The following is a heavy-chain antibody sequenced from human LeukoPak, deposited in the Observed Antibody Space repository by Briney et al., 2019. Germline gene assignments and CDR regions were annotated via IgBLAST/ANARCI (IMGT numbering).Heavy chain of an antibody. V-gene: IGHV4-59*08. CDR1: GGSISSHY. D-gene: IGHD3-16*01. J-gene: IGHJ3*01. CDR2: IYNTGST. Sequence: PSETLSLTCTVSGGSISSHYWTWIRQPPGKGLEWIGYIYNTGSTNYNPSLKSRVTISLDTSKNHFSLKLTAVTAADTGIYFCARDDYGVFDAFDVWGQGTVVTVSS. CDR3: ARDDYGVFDAFDV.